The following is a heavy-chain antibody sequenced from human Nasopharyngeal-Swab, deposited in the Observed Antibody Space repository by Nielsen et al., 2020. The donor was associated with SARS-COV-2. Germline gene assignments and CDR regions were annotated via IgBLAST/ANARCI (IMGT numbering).Heavy chain of an antibody. D-gene: IGHD5-24*01. J-gene: IGHJ6*02. CDR3: ARAGRVGDAYTGLDV. CDR2: INNNERP. V-gene: IGHV4-34*01. Sequence: SETLSLTCSVSGGSFNGFYWNWIRQPPGKGLEWIGEINNNERPNYNPSLKARVTMSVDTSTNQVSLKLNSLTATDTAVYYCARAGRVGDAYTGLDVWGQGTTVTVSS. CDR1: GGSFNGFY.